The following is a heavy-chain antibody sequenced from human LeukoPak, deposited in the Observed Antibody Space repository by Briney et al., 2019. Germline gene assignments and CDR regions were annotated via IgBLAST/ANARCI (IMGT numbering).Heavy chain of an antibody. Sequence: GGSLRLSCAASGFTFSSYAMSWVRQAPGKGLEWVSSISSSSSYIYYADSVKGRFTISRDNAKNSLYLQMNSLRAEDTAVYYCARIRPYRLVRGVSYNWFDPWGQGTLVTVSS. CDR3: ARIRPYRLVRGVSYNWFDP. D-gene: IGHD3-10*01. J-gene: IGHJ5*02. CDR2: ISSSSSYI. CDR1: GFTFSSYA. V-gene: IGHV3-21*01.